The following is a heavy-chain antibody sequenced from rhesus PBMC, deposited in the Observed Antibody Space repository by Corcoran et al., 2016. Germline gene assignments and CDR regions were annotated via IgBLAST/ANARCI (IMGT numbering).Heavy chain of an antibody. D-gene: IGHD6-25*01. J-gene: IGHJ4*01. CDR3: ASTKGGSGVVFDY. CDR2: IYGSGGST. CDR1: GGPISDSYY. V-gene: IGHV4-106*01. Sequence: QVQLQESGPGLVKPSETLSLTCTVPGGPISDSYYWNWIRQPPGKGLEWMGRIYGSGGSTNYNPSLKTRVTISKDTSKNQFSLKLTSVTAADTAVYYCASTKGGSGVVFDYWGQGVLVTVSS.